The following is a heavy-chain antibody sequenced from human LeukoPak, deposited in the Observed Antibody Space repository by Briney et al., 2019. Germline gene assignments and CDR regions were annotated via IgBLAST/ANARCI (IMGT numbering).Heavy chain of an antibody. Sequence: GGSLRLSCAASGFTFSSYGMHWVRQAPGKGLEWVAVISYDGSNKYYADSVKGRFTISRDNSKNTLYLQMNSLRAEDTAVYYCAKDDWFGELFRNYYGMDVWGQGTTVTVSS. D-gene: IGHD3-10*01. CDR1: GFTFSSYG. CDR3: AKDDWFGELFRNYYGMDV. CDR2: ISYDGSNK. J-gene: IGHJ6*02. V-gene: IGHV3-30*18.